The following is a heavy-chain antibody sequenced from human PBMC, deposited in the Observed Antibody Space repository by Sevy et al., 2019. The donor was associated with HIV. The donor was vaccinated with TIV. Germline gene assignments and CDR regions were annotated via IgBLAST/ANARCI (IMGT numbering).Heavy chain of an antibody. CDR1: GFTFSSYS. D-gene: IGHD3-22*01. V-gene: IGHV3-48*02. Sequence: GGSLRLSCAASGFTFSSYSMNWVRQAPGKGLEWVSYISSSSTIYYADSVKGRFTISRDNAKNSLYMQRNSLRDEDTAVYYCARGGIKGYYCDSSGPPNWFDPWGQGTLVTVSS. CDR3: ARGGIKGYYCDSSGPPNWFDP. J-gene: IGHJ5*02. CDR2: ISSSSTI.